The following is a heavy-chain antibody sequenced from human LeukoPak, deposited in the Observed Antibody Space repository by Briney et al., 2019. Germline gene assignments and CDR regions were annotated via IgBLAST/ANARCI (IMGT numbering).Heavy chain of an antibody. V-gene: IGHV5-51*01. CDR2: IYPGDSDT. J-gene: IGHJ5*02. CDR3: ARQAYSSGWYP. D-gene: IGHD6-19*01. Sequence: GASLQISCKGSGYSFTSYWIGWVRQLPGKGLEWMGIIYPGDSDTRYSPSFQGQVTVSANKSISTAYLQWSSLKASDTAMYYCARQAYSSGWYPWGQGTLVTVSS. CDR1: GYSFTSYW.